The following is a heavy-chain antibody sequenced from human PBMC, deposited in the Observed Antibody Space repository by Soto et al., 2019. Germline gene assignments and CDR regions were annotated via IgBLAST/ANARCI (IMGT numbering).Heavy chain of an antibody. V-gene: IGHV3-7*01. CDR3: ARDFYCYYTYGPGDY. CDR2: INDDGSER. CDR1: GFMFGVYW. Sequence: EAQLVESGGGLVQPGGSLRLSCEASGFMFGVYWMSWVRQATGKGLEWVADINDDGSERNYVDSVKCRFTISRDTPNNLLFLQMNSLRDEDTAVYYCARDFYCYYTYGPGDYWGQGTLVAVSS. J-gene: IGHJ4*02. D-gene: IGHD3-3*01.